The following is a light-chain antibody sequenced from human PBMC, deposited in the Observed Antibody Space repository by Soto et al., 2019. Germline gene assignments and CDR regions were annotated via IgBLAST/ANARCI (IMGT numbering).Light chain of an antibody. CDR1: QSVSSSY. CDR2: GAS. J-gene: IGKJ5*01. V-gene: IGKV3-20*01. Sequence: EIVLTQSPGTLSLSPGVRATLSSRTSQSVSSSYLAWYQQKPGQAPRLLIYGASSRATGIPDRFSGSGSGTDFTLTISRLEPEDFAVYYCQQYGSSAITFGQGTRLEIK. CDR3: QQYGSSAIT.